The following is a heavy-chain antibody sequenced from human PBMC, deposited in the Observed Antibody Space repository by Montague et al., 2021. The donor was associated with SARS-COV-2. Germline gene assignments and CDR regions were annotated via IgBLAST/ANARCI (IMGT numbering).Heavy chain of an antibody. CDR1: GGSISSSSYY. CDR3: ARQGGDIVVVIAIRGPYYFDY. V-gene: IGHV4-39*01. CDR2: IYYGRST. Sequence: SETRSLTCTVSGGSISSSSYYWGWIRQPPGKGLEWIGTIYYGRSTYYNPSLKSRVTISVDTSKNQFSLKLSSVTAADTAVYYCARQGGDIVVVIAIRGPYYFDYWGQGTLVTVSS. J-gene: IGHJ4*02. D-gene: IGHD2-21*01.